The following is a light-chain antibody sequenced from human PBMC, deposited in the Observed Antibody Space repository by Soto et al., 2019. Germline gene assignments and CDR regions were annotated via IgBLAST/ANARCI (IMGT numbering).Light chain of an antibody. J-gene: IGLJ7*01. CDR1: TDTVTTYHW. CDR3: LLSYNGAPAV. Sequence: QAVVTQESSLTVSPGGTVTLTCDSSTDTVTTYHWTYWFQQKPGQAPKTLIYDTTNRHSWTPARFSGSILGGKAALILSGAQPEDEAEYYCLLSYNGAPAVFGGGTQLTDL. V-gene: IGLV7-46*01. CDR2: DTT.